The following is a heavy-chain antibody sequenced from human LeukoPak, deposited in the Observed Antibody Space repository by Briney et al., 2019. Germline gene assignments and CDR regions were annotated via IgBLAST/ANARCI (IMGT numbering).Heavy chain of an antibody. CDR2: VSHDGRNK. CDR3: TREIDTSSYNLFFDN. D-gene: IGHD2-2*01. Sequence: GRSLRASCAAPGFTFSTYTIHWVCQAPGRGVEWVAFVSHDGRNKYYADSVKGRFTISRDNSKNTLYLQMNSLRGEDTALYYCTREIDTSSYNLFFDNWGQGTLVTVSS. CDR1: GFTFSTYT. V-gene: IGHV3-30*04. J-gene: IGHJ4*02.